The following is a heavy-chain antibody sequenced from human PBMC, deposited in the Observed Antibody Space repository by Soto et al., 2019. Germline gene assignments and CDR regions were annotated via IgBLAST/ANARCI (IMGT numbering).Heavy chain of an antibody. CDR3: ASLPYYDFWSGPYGMDV. CDR2: IYSGGST. Sequence: GGSLRLSCAASGFTVSSNYMSWVRQAPGKGLEWVSVIYSGGSTYYADSVKGRFTISRDNSKNTLYLQMNSLRAEDTAVYYCASLPYYDFWSGPYGMDVWGQGTTVTVS. J-gene: IGHJ6*02. D-gene: IGHD3-3*01. V-gene: IGHV3-53*01. CDR1: GFTVSSNY.